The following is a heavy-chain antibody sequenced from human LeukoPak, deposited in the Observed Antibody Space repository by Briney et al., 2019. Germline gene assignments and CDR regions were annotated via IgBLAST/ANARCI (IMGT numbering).Heavy chain of an antibody. V-gene: IGHV1-69*04. J-gene: IGHJ4*02. CDR2: IIPILGIA. Sequence: ASVKVSCKASGGTFSSYAISWVRQAPGQGLEWMGRIIPILGIANYAQKFQGRVTITADKSTSTAYMELSSLRSEDTAVYYCARGSVDTAMPIDYWGQGTLVTVSS. CDR3: ARGSVDTAMPIDY. D-gene: IGHD5-18*01. CDR1: GGTFSSYA.